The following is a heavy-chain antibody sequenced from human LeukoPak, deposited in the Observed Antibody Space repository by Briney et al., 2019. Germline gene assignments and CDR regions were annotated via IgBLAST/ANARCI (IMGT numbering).Heavy chain of an antibody. CDR2: IYYSGST. Sequence: PSETLSLTCTVSGGSISSSSYYWGWIRQPPGKGLEWIGSIYYSGSTYYNPSLQNRVVISLDTSKKQFSLQLRSATAADTAVYYCASLGFCSASNCYSGTFDYWGQGTLLTVSS. CDR3: ASLGFCSASNCYSGTFDY. D-gene: IGHD2-15*01. CDR1: GGSISSSSYY. V-gene: IGHV4-39*07. J-gene: IGHJ4*02.